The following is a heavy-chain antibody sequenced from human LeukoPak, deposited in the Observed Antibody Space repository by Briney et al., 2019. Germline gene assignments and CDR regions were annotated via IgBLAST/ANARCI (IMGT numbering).Heavy chain of an antibody. V-gene: IGHV3-30*18. J-gene: IGHJ4*02. D-gene: IGHD6-19*01. CDR2: ISYDGSNK. Sequence: GRSLRLSCAASGFTFSSYGMHWVRQAPGKGLEWVAVISYDGSNKYYADSVKGRFTISRDNSKNTLYLQMNSLRAEDTAVYYCAKDVAPYSSGWSIFDYWGQGTLVTVSS. CDR3: AKDVAPYSSGWSIFDY. CDR1: GFTFSSYG.